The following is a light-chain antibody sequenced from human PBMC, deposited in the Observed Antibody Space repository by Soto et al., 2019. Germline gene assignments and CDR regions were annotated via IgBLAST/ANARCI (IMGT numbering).Light chain of an antibody. J-gene: IGKJ2*01. CDR2: DAS. Sequence: EIVLTQSPGTLSLSPGERATLSCRASQSVSSSYLAWYQQKPGQAPRLLIYDASSRATGIPARFSGSGSGTDFTLTISRLEPDDFAVYFCQQYGSSPYTFGQGTKLEIK. CDR1: QSVSSSY. V-gene: IGKV3-20*01. CDR3: QQYGSSPYT.